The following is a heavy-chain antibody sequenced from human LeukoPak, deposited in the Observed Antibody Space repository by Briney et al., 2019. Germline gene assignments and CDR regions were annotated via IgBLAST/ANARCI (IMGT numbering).Heavy chain of an antibody. CDR1: GYTFTSYG. V-gene: IGHV1-18*01. CDR3: ARVYGLGGGRWDYFDY. Sequence: ASVKVSCKASGYTFTSYGISWVRQAPGQGLEWMGWISAYNGNTNYAQKLQGRVTMTTDTSTSTAYMELRSPRSDDTAVYYCARVYGLGGGRWDYFDYWGQGTLVTVSS. D-gene: IGHD2-15*01. J-gene: IGHJ4*02. CDR2: ISAYNGNT.